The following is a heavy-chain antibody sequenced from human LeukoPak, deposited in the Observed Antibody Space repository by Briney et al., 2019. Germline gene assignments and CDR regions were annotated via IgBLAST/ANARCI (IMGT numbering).Heavy chain of an antibody. Sequence: SETLSLTCTVSGGSVSSGSYYWSWIRQPPGKGLEWIGYIYYSGSTNYNPSLKSRVTISVDTSKNQFSLKLSSVTAADTAVYYCASGPDYGMDVWGQGTTVTVSS. CDR1: GGSVSSGSYY. CDR2: IYYSGST. J-gene: IGHJ6*02. CDR3: ASGPDYGMDV. V-gene: IGHV4-61*01.